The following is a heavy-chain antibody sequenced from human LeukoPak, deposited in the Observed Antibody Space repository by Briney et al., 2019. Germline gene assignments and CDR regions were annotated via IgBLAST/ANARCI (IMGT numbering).Heavy chain of an antibody. CDR3: ARGGIAARPYYYYYMDV. V-gene: IGHV4-34*01. D-gene: IGHD6-6*01. Sequence: SETLSLTCAVYGGSFSGYYWSWICQPPGKRLEWIGEINHSGSTNYNPSLKSRVTISVDTSKNQFSLKLSSVTAADTAVYYCARGGIAARPYYYYYMDVWGKGTTVTVSS. J-gene: IGHJ6*03. CDR2: INHSGST. CDR1: GGSFSGYY.